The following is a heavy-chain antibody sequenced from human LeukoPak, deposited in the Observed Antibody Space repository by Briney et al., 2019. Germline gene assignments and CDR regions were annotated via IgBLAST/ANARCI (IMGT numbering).Heavy chain of an antibody. Sequence: ASVKVSCKASGYTFTSNHIHWVRQAPGQGLEWMGMIYPRDGSTSYAQKFQGRVTVTRDTSTSTVHMELSGLRSEDTAVYYCARDQEGFDYWGQGTLVTVSS. J-gene: IGHJ4*02. V-gene: IGHV1-46*01. CDR3: ARDQEGFDY. CDR1: GYTFTSNH. CDR2: IYPRDGST.